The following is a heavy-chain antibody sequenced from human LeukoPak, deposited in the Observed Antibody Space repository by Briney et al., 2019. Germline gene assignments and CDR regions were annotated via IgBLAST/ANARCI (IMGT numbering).Heavy chain of an antibody. CDR2: INPNSGGT. CDR3: PRGLYCTNGVCYAPHFDF. V-gene: IGHV1-2*02. J-gene: IGHJ4*02. Sequence: ASVKVSCKASGYTFTSYYMHWVRQAPGQGLEWMRWINPNSGGTNYAQKFQGRVTMTRATSINTAYLDLSRLRSDDTAVYYCPRGLYCTNGVCYAPHFDFWGQGTLVTVSS. CDR1: GYTFTSYY. D-gene: IGHD2-8*01.